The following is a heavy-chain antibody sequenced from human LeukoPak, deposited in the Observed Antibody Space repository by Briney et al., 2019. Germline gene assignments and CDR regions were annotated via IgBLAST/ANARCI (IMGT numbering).Heavy chain of an antibody. CDR3: ARDLRGYHGRFPAY. CDR2: INPYNGGT. CDR1: GYTFTDYY. Sequence: GASVKVSCKASGYTFTDYYMHWVRQAPGQGLEWMGWINPYNGGTNFAQKFQGRVTMTRDTSISTAYMELSWLRSDDTAVYYCARDLRGYHGRFPAYWGQGTLVTVSS. J-gene: IGHJ4*02. D-gene: IGHD3-10*01. V-gene: IGHV1-2*02.